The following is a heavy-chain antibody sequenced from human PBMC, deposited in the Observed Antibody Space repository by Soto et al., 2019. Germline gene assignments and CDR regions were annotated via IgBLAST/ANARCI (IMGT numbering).Heavy chain of an antibody. Sequence: QVQLQESGPGLVKPSETLSLTCTVSGGSISSYYWSWIRQPPGKRLEWIGYIFYSGSTNYNPSLTSRVTISVDTSKSQFSLKLSSVTAADTAVYYCARRYSSGFDYWGQGTLVTVSS. CDR1: GGSISSYY. D-gene: IGHD6-19*01. CDR3: ARRYSSGFDY. V-gene: IGHV4-59*08. CDR2: IFYSGST. J-gene: IGHJ4*02.